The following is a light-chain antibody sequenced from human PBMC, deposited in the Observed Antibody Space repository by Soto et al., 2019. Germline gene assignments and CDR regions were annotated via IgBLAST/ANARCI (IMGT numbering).Light chain of an antibody. V-gene: IGKV3-15*01. Sequence: ELVMTQSPASLSVSPGERATLSCRATQSVSTDLACYQQKPGQAPRLLIYGASTRATDIAARFSGSGSGTEFTLTISSLQSEDFAVYYCHQYNKWPPTFGQGTRLEIK. CDR3: HQYNKWPPT. J-gene: IGKJ2*01. CDR1: QSVSTD. CDR2: GAS.